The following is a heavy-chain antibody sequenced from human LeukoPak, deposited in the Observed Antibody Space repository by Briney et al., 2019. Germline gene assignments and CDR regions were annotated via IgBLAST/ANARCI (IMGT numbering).Heavy chain of an antibody. Sequence: SETQSLTCTVSGGSISSYYWSWIRQPPGKGLEWIGYIYYSGSTNYNPSLKSRVTISVDTSKNQFSLKLSSVTAADTAVYYCARAAFDDPYAFDIWGQGTMVTVSS. CDR1: GGSISSYY. CDR2: IYYSGST. CDR3: ARAAFDDPYAFDI. J-gene: IGHJ3*02. V-gene: IGHV4-59*01. D-gene: IGHD3-9*01.